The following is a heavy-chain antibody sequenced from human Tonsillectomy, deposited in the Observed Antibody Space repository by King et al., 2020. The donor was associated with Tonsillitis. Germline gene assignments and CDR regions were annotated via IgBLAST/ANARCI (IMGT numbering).Heavy chain of an antibody. V-gene: IGHV1-18*01. CDR2: ISGYNGNT. CDR3: ARALTYYDFWSGYHFDH. Sequence: QLVQSGAELKKPGASVKVSCKASGYTFTSYGIRWVRQAPGQGLEWMAWISGYNGNTKYAQKLQGRVTTTTDTSTSTAYMELRSLRSDDTAVYYCARALTYYDFWSGYHFDHWGQGTLVTVSS. D-gene: IGHD3-3*01. J-gene: IGHJ4*02. CDR1: GYTFTSYG.